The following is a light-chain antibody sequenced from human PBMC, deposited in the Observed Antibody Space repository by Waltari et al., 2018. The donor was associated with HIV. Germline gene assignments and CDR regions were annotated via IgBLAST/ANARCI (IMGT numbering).Light chain of an antibody. CDR2: RNT. CDR1: SDNIGHEG. CDR3: SAWDSRLASWV. J-gene: IGLJ3*02. V-gene: IGLV10-54*04. Sequence: AGLTQPPSVSDELTHPVTLTCTGNSDNIGHEGAACLQQHPGRPPKLLSYRNTGRPPGISDRFSTSRSGNTASLMIFDLQSGDEADYYCSAWDSRLASWVFGGGTRLTVL.